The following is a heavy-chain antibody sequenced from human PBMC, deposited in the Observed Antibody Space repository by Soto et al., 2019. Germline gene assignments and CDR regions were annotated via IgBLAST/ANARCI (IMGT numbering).Heavy chain of an antibody. CDR2: IPSKTNTYAT. CDR1: GFTFRGPT. J-gene: IGHJ4*02. Sequence: PWRSLRVSWAASGFTFRGPTIHWVRQTSGKGLEWVGRIPSKTNTYATAYAASVKGRFTISRDDSKNTAYLQMDSLKTEDTAVFYCTGQHRIVPVVPEIAYWGKGTLVPVS. V-gene: IGHV3-73*01. D-gene: IGHD2-8*01. CDR3: TGQHRIVPVVPEIAY.